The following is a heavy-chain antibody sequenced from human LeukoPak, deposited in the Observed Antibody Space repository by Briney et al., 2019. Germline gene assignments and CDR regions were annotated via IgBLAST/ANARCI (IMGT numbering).Heavy chain of an antibody. CDR1: GGSFSGYY. CDR2: INHSGST. CDR3: ARGQVTDI. D-gene: IGHD2-15*01. Sequence: PSETLSLTCAVYGGSFSGYYWSWIRQPPGKGLEWIGEINHSGSTNYNPSLKSRVTISVDTSKNRFSLKLSSVTAADTAVYYCARGQVTDIWGQGTLVTVSS. V-gene: IGHV4-34*01. J-gene: IGHJ4*02.